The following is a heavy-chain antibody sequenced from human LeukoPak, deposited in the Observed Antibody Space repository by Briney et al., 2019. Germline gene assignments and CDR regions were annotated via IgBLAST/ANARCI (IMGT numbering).Heavy chain of an antibody. CDR1: GCGFTSYC. CDR3: ARLRGGYTSGTWYYYYGMDV. Sequence: GAALKTSCNGSGCGFTSYCIGWWRPMPGEGLEWMVIIYPCGSDTRYNPSFQSQVTISADESINTAYLQWSSLKASETAMYYCARLRGGYTSGTWYYYYGMDVWGKGTKVTVSS. D-gene: IGHD3-10*01. V-gene: IGHV5-51*01. CDR2: IYPCGSDT. J-gene: IGHJ6*04.